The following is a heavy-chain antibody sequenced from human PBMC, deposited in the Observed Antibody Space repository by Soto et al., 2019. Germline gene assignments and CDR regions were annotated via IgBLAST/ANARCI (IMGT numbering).Heavy chain of an antibody. CDR3: ARGILRPNHYMDV. CDR2: IYDSGSA. V-gene: IGHV4-31*03. CDR1: GDSISRGGYF. J-gene: IGHJ6*03. D-gene: IGHD1-26*01. Sequence: QVQLQESGPGLVKPSQTLSLTCIVSGDSISRGGYFWTWIRQHPGKGLEWIGYIYDSGSAFYNPSLKSRVTMSVDTFKNQFSLNLRSVTAADTAVFYCARGILRPNHYMDVWGKGTAVAVSS.